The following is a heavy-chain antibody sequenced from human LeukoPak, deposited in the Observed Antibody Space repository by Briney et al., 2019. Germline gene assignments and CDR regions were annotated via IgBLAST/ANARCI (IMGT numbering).Heavy chain of an antibody. CDR2: ISSRGSSI. CDR1: GFTLSSYN. CDR3: AKSKDGYNIVDY. D-gene: IGHD5-24*01. Sequence: GGSLRLPCATSGFTLSSYNMNWVRQAPGKGLEWVSYISSRGSSIQYADSVKGRFAISRDNAKNSLYLQMNSLRAEDTALYYCAKSKDGYNIVDYWGQGTLVTVSS. V-gene: IGHV3-48*01. J-gene: IGHJ4*02.